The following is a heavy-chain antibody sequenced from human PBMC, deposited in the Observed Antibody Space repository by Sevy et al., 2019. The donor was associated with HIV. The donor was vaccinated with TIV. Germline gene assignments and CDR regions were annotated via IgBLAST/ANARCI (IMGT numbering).Heavy chain of an antibody. CDR2: INPNSGGT. D-gene: IGHD2-2*01. V-gene: IGHV1-2*06. Sequence: ASVKVSCKASGYTFTGYYMHWVRQAPGQGLEWMGRINPNSGGTNYAQKFQGRVTMTRDTSISTAYMELSRLRSDDTAVYYWARVLFRPGVVPAAIWFDPWGQGTLVTVSS. CDR3: ARVLFRPGVVPAAIWFDP. J-gene: IGHJ5*02. CDR1: GYTFTGYY.